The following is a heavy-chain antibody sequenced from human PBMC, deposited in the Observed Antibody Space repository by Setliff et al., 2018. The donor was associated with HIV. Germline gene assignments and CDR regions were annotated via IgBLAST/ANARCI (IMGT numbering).Heavy chain of an antibody. Sequence: QTGGSLRLSCAPSGFRFSDYTMTWVRQAPGKGLECVSIITGSGGGTSYADSVKGRFTISRDNSKNTLYLQMNSLRAEDTAVYYCAKAHPGAYNWNYYNPPRWFDPWGQGTLVTVSS. CDR1: GFRFSDYT. D-gene: IGHD1-7*01. CDR3: AKAHPGAYNWNYYNPPRWFDP. J-gene: IGHJ5*02. V-gene: IGHV3-23*01. CDR2: ITGSGGGT.